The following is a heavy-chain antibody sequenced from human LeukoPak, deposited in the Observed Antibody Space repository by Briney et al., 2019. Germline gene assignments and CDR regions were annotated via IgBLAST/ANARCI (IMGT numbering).Heavy chain of an antibody. CDR1: GFTFSSYW. J-gene: IGHJ4*02. CDR2: IKQDGSEK. V-gene: IGHV3-7*01. Sequence: GGSLRLSCAASGFTFSSYWMSWVRQAPGKGLEWVANIKQDGSEKYYVDSVKGRFTISRDNAKNSLYLQMNSLRAEDTAVYYCARGDYDISYYFDYWGQGTLVTVSS. CDR3: ARGDYDISYYFDY. D-gene: IGHD3-9*01.